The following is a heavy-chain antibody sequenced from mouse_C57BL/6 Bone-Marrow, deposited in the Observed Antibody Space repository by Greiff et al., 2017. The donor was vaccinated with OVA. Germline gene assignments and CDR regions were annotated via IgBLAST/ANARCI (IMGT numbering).Heavy chain of an antibody. CDR1: GFTFSSYG. J-gene: IGHJ3*01. CDR2: ISSGGSYT. V-gene: IGHV5-6*01. Sequence: EVHLVESGGDLVKPGGSLKLSCAASGFTFSSYGMSWVRQTPDKRLEWVATISSGGSYTYYPDSVKGRFTISRDNAKNTLYLQMSSLKSEDTAMYYYARPGGSLAWFAYWGQGTLVTVSA. CDR3: ARPGGSLAWFAY.